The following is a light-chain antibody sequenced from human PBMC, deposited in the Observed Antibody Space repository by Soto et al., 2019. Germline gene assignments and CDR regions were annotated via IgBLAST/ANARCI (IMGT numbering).Light chain of an antibody. J-gene: IGKJ5*01. Sequence: IVLTQSPGTLSLCPGERSTLSCGASQSFSTIYLAWYQQKPGQAPRLLIYLTSNRAAGIPARFSGSGSGTDFTLTISSLQSEDFAVYYCQQYNNWPPQITFGQGTRLENK. CDR3: QQYNNWPPQIT. V-gene: IGKV3D-15*01. CDR2: LTS. CDR1: QSFSTIY.